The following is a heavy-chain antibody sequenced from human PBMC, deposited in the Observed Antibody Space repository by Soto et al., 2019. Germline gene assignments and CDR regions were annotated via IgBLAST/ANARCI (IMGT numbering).Heavy chain of an antibody. CDR3: ARLGAYYQAVDS. D-gene: IGHD3-22*01. J-gene: IGHJ1*01. Sequence: SETLSLTCTVSDGSLSPNYWSWIRQPPGKGLEWIGYIYFAGTTTYNPSLQSRVSISLDTSKNEVSLKLTSVTAADTAVYFCARLGAYYQAVDSWGQGTLVTVSS. V-gene: IGHV4-59*08. CDR2: IYFAGTT. CDR1: DGSLSPNY.